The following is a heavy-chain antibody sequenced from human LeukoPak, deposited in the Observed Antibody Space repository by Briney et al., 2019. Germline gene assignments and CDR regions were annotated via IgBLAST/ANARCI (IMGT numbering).Heavy chain of an antibody. CDR2: TNHSGST. D-gene: IGHD3-9*01. V-gene: IGHV4-34*01. J-gene: IGHJ4*02. Sequence: PSETLSLTCAVYGGSFSGYYWNWIRQPPGKGLEWIGETNHSGSTNYNPSLKSRVTISVGTSKNDFSLKLSSVTAADTAVYYCARGRHYDILTGYYNERYFDYWGQGTLVTVSS. CDR3: ARGRHYDILTGYYNERYFDY. CDR1: GGSFSGYY.